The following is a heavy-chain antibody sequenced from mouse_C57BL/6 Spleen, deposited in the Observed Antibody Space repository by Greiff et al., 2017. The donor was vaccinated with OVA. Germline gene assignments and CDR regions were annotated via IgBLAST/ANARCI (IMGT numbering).Heavy chain of an antibody. CDR3: TSLGLFAY. CDR1: GYTFTDYE. Sequence: QVQLQQSGAELVRPGASVTLSCQASGYTFTDYEMHWVKQTPVHGLEWIGALDPETGGTAYKQKFKGNAILTADKASSTADRELRSLTAEDSAVYYCTSLGLFAYWGQGTLVTVSA. CDR2: LDPETGGT. J-gene: IGHJ3*01. D-gene: IGHD4-1*01. V-gene: IGHV1-15*01.